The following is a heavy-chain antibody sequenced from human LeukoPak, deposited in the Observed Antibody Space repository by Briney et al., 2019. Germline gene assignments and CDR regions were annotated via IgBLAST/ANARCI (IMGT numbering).Heavy chain of an antibody. CDR2: ISGSGGTI. CDR1: GFTFSSYA. Sequence: GGSLRLSCAASGFTFSSYAMSWVRRAPGKGLEWVSAISGSGGTIYYADSVKGRFTISRDNAKNSLYLQMNSLRGEDTAVYYCARERAVTIQPLDYWGQGTLVTVSS. CDR3: ARERAVTIQPLDY. J-gene: IGHJ4*02. D-gene: IGHD4-17*01. V-gene: IGHV3-23*01.